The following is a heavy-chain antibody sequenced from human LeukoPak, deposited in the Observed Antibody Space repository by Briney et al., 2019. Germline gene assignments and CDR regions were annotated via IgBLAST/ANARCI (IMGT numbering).Heavy chain of an antibody. J-gene: IGHJ3*02. CDR2: IYYSGCT. CDR1: GGSLSSYY. Sequence: SETLSLTCTGSGGSLSSYYWSWLRQPPGKGLEWIGYIYYSGCTNYNPSLKSRVTISVDTSKNQFSLKLSSVTAADTAVYYCARGLVDAFDIWGPGKMVTVSS. CDR3: ARGLVDAFDI. V-gene: IGHV4-59*01.